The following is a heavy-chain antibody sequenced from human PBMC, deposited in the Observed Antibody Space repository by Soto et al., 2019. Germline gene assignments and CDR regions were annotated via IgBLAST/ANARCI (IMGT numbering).Heavy chain of an antibody. V-gene: IGHV3-74*01. CDR2: INSDGSST. CDR3: ARVSSGWWTYYYMDV. J-gene: IGHJ6*03. Sequence: GGSLRLSCAASGFTFSSYWMHWVRQAPGKGLVWVSRINSDGSSTSYADSVKGRFTISRDNAKNTLYLQMNSLRAEDTAVYYCARVSSGWWTYYYMDVWGKGTTVTVSS. CDR1: GFTFSSYW. D-gene: IGHD6-19*01.